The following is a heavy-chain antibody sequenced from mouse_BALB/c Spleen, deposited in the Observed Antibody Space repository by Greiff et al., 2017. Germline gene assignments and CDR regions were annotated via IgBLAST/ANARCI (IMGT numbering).Heavy chain of an antibody. V-gene: IGHV1-69*02. CDR2: IDPSDSYT. CDR1: GYTFTSYW. D-gene: IGHD2-1*01. CDR3: ARSAKYVNYPFAY. Sequence: VQLQQPGAELVKPGASVKLSCKASGYTFTSYWMHWVKQRPGQGLEWIGEIDPSDSYTNYNQKFKGKATLTVDKSSSTAYMQLSSLTSEDAAVYYCARSAKYVNYPFAYWGQGTLVTVSA. J-gene: IGHJ3*01.